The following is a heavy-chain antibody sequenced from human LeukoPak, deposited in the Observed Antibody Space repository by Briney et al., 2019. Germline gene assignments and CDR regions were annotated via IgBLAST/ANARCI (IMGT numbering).Heavy chain of an antibody. CDR3: ASHLVGPKAFDY. J-gene: IGHJ4*02. D-gene: IGHD1-26*01. CDR2: FYNSWAT. CDR1: GGSISSSSYD. V-gene: IGHV4-39*07. Sequence: PSETLSLTCIVSGGSISSSSYDWVWIRQPPGKGLEWIGTFYNSWATYYNPSLESRVTISVDTSKNQFSLTLSSVTAADTAVYYCASHLVGPKAFDYWGQGTLVTVSS.